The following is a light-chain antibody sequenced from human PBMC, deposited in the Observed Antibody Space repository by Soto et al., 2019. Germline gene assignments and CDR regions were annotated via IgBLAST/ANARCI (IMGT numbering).Light chain of an antibody. CDR3: YQQRNWPLT. J-gene: IGKJ4*01. V-gene: IGKV3-20*01. CDR2: RAD. Sequence: EIVLTQSPGTLSLSPGERATLSCRASQSVSSGYVGWYQQKPGHAHTRLISRADTRATGSLARFSGSGSGTAFTLPIISLQAEEDAVFYCYQQRNWPLTFGGGTKVDIK. CDR1: QSVSSGY.